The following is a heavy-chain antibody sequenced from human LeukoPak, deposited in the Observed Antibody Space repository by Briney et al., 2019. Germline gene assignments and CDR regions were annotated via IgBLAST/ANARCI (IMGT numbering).Heavy chain of an antibody. D-gene: IGHD5-18*01. CDR2: LYIGGNT. Sequence: GGSLRLSCAASRFTFRNYGMHWVRQAPGKGLEWVSALYIGGNTYYADSVRGRFTISRDNSKNTLYLQMNSLRAEDTAIYYCMTAAGYNFGQYWGQGTLVTVSS. CDR1: RFTFRNYG. J-gene: IGHJ4*02. CDR3: MTAAGYNFGQY. V-gene: IGHV3-NL1*01.